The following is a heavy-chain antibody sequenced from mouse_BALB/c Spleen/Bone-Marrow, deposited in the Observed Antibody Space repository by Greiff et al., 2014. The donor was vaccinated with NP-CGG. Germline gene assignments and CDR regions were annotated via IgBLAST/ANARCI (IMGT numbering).Heavy chain of an antibody. D-gene: IGHD2-10*01. Sequence: VQLKESGGDLVKPGGSLKLSCAASGFTFSSYGMSWVRPTPDKRLEWVATISSGGSYTYYPDSVKGRFTISRDNAKNTLYLQLSSLKSEDTAMYYCARGGGAYYGNYWFAYWGQGTLVTVSA. V-gene: IGHV5-6*01. J-gene: IGHJ3*01. CDR2: ISSGGSYT. CDR3: ARGGGAYYGNYWFAY. CDR1: GFTFSSYG.